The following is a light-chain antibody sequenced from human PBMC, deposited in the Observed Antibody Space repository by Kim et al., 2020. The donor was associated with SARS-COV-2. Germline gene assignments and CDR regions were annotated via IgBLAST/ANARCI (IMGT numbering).Light chain of an antibody. CDR3: LLYNGAGQV. CDR2: GTS. CDR1: TGAVTSGHY. Sequence: PGGTVTLPGAFSTGAVTSGHYPNWFQQKPGQTPRALIFGTSHKYSCTPARFSGSLLGGKAALTLSGAQPEDEADYYCLLYNGAGQVFGGGTQLTVL. J-gene: IGLJ3*02. V-gene: IGLV7-43*01.